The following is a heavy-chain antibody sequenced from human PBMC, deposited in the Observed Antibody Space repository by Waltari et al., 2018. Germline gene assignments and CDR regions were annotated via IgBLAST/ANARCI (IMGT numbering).Heavy chain of an antibody. J-gene: IGHJ3*02. CDR1: GFSLSTSGVG. CDR2: IYWNDDK. Sequence: QITLKESGPTLVKPTQTLTLTCTFSGFSLSTSGVGVGWIRQPPGKALEWLALIYWNDDKRYSPSLKSRLTITKDTSKNQVILTMTNMDPEDTATYYCAHSDLTTVTTGHAFDIWGQGTMVTVSS. V-gene: IGHV2-5*01. D-gene: IGHD4-17*01. CDR3: AHSDLTTVTTGHAFDI.